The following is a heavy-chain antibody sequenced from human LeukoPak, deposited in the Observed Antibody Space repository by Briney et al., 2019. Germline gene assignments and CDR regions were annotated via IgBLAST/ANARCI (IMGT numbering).Heavy chain of an antibody. D-gene: IGHD1-26*01. CDR3: AKYGPQDSGSSHFDY. J-gene: IGHJ4*02. Sequence: GGSLRLSCAASGFTFSSHAMHWVRQAPGKGLVWVAIISYDGSNKFYADSVKGRFTISRDNSKNTLYLQMDSLRAEDTAIYYCAKYGPQDSGSSHFDYWGQGALVTVSS. V-gene: IGHV3-30*18. CDR1: GFTFSSHA. CDR2: ISYDGSNK.